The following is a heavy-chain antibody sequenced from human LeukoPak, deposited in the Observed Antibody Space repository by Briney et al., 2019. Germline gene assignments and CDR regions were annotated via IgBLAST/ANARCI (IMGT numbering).Heavy chain of an antibody. J-gene: IGHJ4*02. D-gene: IGHD2-2*01. CDR3: ASEALSPPAAIVGFDY. Sequence: SETLSLTCAVSGGSISSSNWWSWVRQPPGKGLEWIGEIYHSGSTNYNPSLKSRVTISVDKSKNQFSLKLSSVTAADTAVYYCASEALSPPAAIVGFDYWGQGTLVTVSS. CDR1: GGSISSSNW. V-gene: IGHV4-4*02. CDR2: IYHSGST.